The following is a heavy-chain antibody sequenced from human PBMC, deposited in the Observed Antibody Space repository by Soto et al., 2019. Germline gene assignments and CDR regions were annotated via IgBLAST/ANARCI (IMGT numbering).Heavy chain of an antibody. D-gene: IGHD5-12*01. Sequence: GGSLRLSCTASEFTFSSYWMSWVRQAPGKGLEWVANIRQDGSEKYYVDSVKGRFTISRDNAKNSLYLQMNSLRAEDTAMYYCARDRVDIVASNIWFDPWGQGTRVTVSS. CDR2: IRQDGSEK. V-gene: IGHV3-7*01. J-gene: IGHJ5*02. CDR3: ARDRVDIVASNIWFDP. CDR1: EFTFSSYW.